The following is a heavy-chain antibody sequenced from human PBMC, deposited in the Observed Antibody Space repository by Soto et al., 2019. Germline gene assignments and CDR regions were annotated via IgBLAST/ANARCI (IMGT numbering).Heavy chain of an antibody. CDR1: GGTFSSYA. CDR2: IIPIFGTA. D-gene: IGHD3-3*01. V-gene: IGHV1-69*06. J-gene: IGHJ6*02. Sequence: QVQLVQSGAEVKKPGSSVKVSCKASGGTFSSYAIIWVRQAPGQGLEWMGGIIPIFGTANYAQKFQGRVTITADKSTSTAYMELSSLRSEDTAVYYCARDPHSVRFPNYYYGMDVWGQGTTVTVSS. CDR3: ARDPHSVRFPNYYYGMDV.